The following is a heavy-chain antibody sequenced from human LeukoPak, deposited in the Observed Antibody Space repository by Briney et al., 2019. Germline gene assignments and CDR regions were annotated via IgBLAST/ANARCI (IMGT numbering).Heavy chain of an antibody. V-gene: IGHV3-9*01. CDR2: ISWNSGSI. J-gene: IGHJ4*02. D-gene: IGHD4-17*01. CDR3: AKDLQGVTTVPCFPDY. Sequence: GGSLRLSCAASGFTFDDYAMHWVRQAPGKGLEWVSGISWNSGSIGYADSVKGRFTISRDNAKNSLYLQMNSLRAEDTALYYCAKDLQGVTTVPCFPDYWGQGTLVTVSS. CDR1: GFTFDDYA.